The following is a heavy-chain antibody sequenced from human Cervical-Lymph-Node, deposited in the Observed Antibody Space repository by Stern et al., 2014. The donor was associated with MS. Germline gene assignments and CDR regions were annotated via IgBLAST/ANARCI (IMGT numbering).Heavy chain of an antibody. Sequence: QLQLQESGPGLVRPSETLSLTCTVSGGSISPYFWHWIRQSPGKGLEWLGYVSYSCNTYYISALRSRVTISVDTSKSQFSLRLNSGTAADTAVYYCARAKRDEVGPRWPLYFDSGGPGTVVTVSS. CDR2: VSYSCNT. J-gene: IGHJ4*02. CDR1: GGSISPYF. CDR3: ARAKRDEVGPRWPLYFDS. V-gene: IGHV4-59*01. D-gene: IGHD1-26*01.